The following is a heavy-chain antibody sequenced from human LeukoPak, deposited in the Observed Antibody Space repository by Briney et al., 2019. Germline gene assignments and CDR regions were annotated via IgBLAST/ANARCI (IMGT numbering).Heavy chain of an antibody. Sequence: ASVKVSCKASGYTFTGYYMHWVRQAPGQGLERMGRINPNSGGTNYAQKFQGRVTMTRDTSISTAYMELSRLRSDDTAVYYCARSGVYYDSSGEFDYWGQGTLVTVSS. CDR1: GYTFTGYY. J-gene: IGHJ4*02. CDR2: INPNSGGT. CDR3: ARSGVYYDSSGEFDY. D-gene: IGHD3-22*01. V-gene: IGHV1-2*06.